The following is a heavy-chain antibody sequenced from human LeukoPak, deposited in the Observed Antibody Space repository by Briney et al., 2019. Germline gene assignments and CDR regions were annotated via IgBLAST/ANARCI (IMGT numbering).Heavy chain of an antibody. CDR1: GGTFSSYA. J-gene: IGHJ3*02. CDR2: IIPIFGTA. D-gene: IGHD2-2*01. Sequence: ASVKVSCKASGGTFSSYAISWVRQAPGQGLEWMGGIIPIFGTANYAQKFQGRVTITTDESTSTAYMELSSLRSEDTAVYYCARDREYCSSTSCPLGAFDIWGQGTMVTVSS. V-gene: IGHV1-69*05. CDR3: ARDREYCSSTSCPLGAFDI.